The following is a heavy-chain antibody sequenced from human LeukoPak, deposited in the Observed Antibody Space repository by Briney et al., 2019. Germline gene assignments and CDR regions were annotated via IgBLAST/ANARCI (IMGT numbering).Heavy chain of an antibody. V-gene: IGHV1-18*04. CDR3: ARVGALGSGSYYTDFDY. CDR2: ISAYNGNT. J-gene: IGHJ4*02. CDR1: GYTFTSYG. Sequence: GASVKVSCKASGYTFTSYGISWVRQAPGQGLEWMGWISAYNGNTNYAQKLQGRVTMTTDTSTSTAYMELRSLRSDDTAVYYCARVGALGSGSYYTDFDYWGQGTLVTVSP. D-gene: IGHD3-10*01.